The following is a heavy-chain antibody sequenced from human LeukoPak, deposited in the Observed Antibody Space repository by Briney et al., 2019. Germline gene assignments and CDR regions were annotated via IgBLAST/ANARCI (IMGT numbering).Heavy chain of an antibody. CDR3: AREVYSGYSHWFDP. CDR1: SYSISNSAYY. V-gene: IGHV4-39*07. Sequence: SETLSLTCTVSSYSISNSAYYWGWIRQPPGKGPEWIGTIYYSGRTYYNPSLKSRVTMSVDTSKNQFSLKLSSVTAADTAVYYCAREVYSGYSHWFDPWGQGTLVTVSS. CDR2: IYYSGRT. D-gene: IGHD5-12*01. J-gene: IGHJ5*02.